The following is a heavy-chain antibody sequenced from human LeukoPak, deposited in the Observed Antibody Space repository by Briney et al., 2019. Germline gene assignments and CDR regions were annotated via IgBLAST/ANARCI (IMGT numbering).Heavy chain of an antibody. V-gene: IGHV4-39*01. J-gene: IGHJ6*03. CDR3: ARSHYDSSGYYPPGPYYYYMDV. CDR2: IYYSGST. D-gene: IGHD3-22*01. Sequence: SETLSLTCTVSGGSVSSSSYYWGWIRQPPGKGLEWLGSIYYSGSTYYNPSLKSRVTISVDTSKNQFSLKLSSVTAADTAVYYCARSHYDSSGYYPPGPYYYYMDVWGKGTTVTVSS. CDR1: GGSVSSSSYY.